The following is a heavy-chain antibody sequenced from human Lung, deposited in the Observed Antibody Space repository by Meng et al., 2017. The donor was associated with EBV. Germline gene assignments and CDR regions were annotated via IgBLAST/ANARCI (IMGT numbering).Heavy chain of an antibody. D-gene: IGHD6-6*01. Sequence: GQLEEPGPGLVGPSQTLSLTCTVSGGSMSSGNYYWSWIRQPPGKGLEWIGYIHHSGSAYYNPSLKSRVSISVDTSRNQFSLKLTSVTAADTAVYYCAREYSSSSGLPGPWGQGTLVTVSS. J-gene: IGHJ5*02. CDR1: GGSMSSGNYY. V-gene: IGHV4-30-4*01. CDR2: IHHSGSA. CDR3: AREYSSSSGLPGP.